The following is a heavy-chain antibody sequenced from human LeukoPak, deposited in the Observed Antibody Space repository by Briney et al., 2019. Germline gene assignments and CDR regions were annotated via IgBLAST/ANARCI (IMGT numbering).Heavy chain of an antibody. V-gene: IGHV4-34*01. CDR1: CGSCSDYY. CDR3: ARGRDRSKAGEH. CDR2: TPPYEDL. J-gene: IGHJ4*02. D-gene: IGHD2-21*01. Sequence: PSDTLSLTCAVYCGSCSDYYCSWIRQPPGNGLEWIGETPPYEDLYYNSSLRSRLTISIDTSKTQFSLRLTSLTAADTAFYYCARGRDRSKAGEHWGQGTLVTVSS.